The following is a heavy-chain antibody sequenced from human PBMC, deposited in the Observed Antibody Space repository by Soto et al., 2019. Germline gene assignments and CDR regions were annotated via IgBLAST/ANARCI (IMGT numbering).Heavy chain of an antibody. D-gene: IGHD3-10*01. V-gene: IGHV4-30-4*01. CDR1: GGSISSGDYY. CDR2: IYYSGST. Sequence: SETLSLTCTVSGGSISSGDYYWSWIRQPPGKGLEWIGYIYYSGSTYYNPSLKSRVTISVDTSKNQFSLKLSSVTAADTAGDYCDRGILGVTDYWGQGTPVTVSS. CDR3: DRGILGVTDY. J-gene: IGHJ4*02.